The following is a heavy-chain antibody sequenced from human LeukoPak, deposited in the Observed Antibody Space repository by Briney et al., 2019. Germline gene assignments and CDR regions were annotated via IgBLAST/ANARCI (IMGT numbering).Heavy chain of an antibody. Sequence: GGSLRLSCAASGFTFSNYAMHWVRQAPGRGLEWVAVISYDGSNKYYADSVKGRFTVSRDNSKNTLYLQMNGLRAEDTAVYYCARDITSRWYDYWGQGTLVTVSS. CDR3: ARDITSRWYDY. J-gene: IGHJ4*02. CDR2: ISYDGSNK. V-gene: IGHV3-30-3*01. D-gene: IGHD6-13*01. CDR1: GFTFSNYA.